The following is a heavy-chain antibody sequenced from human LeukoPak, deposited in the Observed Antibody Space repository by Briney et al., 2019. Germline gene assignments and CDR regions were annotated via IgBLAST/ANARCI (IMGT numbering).Heavy chain of an antibody. V-gene: IGHV1-24*01. CDR1: GGTFNSYA. CDR2: FDPEDGET. J-gene: IGHJ6*04. CDR3: ATPLGGDYVFGLDV. Sequence: EASVKVSCKASGGTFNSYAISWVRQAPGQGLEWMGGFDPEDGETIYAQKFQGRVTMTEDTSTDTAYMELSSLRSEDTAVYYCATPLGGDYVFGLDVWGKGTTVTVSS. D-gene: IGHD2-21*02.